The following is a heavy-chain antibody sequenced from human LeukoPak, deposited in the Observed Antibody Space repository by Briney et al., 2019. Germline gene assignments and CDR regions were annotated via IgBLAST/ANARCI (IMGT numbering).Heavy chain of an antibody. CDR1: GVSVSSGSYY. D-gene: IGHD6-19*01. Sequence: KPSETLSLTCTVSGVSVSSGSYYWSWIRQPPGKGLEWIGYIYYSGSTNYNPSLKSRVTISVDTSKNQFSLKLSSVTAADTAVYYCARGLPSRFRYSSGWNDAFDIWGQGTMVTVSS. CDR2: IYYSGST. J-gene: IGHJ3*02. V-gene: IGHV4-61*01. CDR3: ARGLPSRFRYSSGWNDAFDI.